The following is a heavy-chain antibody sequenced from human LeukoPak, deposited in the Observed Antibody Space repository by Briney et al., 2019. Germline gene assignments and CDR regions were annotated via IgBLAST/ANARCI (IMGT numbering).Heavy chain of an antibody. Sequence: GGSLRLSCAASGFTFSAYAMGWVRQAPGKGLEWISYISSSGKTVFYADSVKGRFTISRDNAKNSLFLQVNSLRAEDTALYYCARLGYCNTGSCYSLDYWGQGTLVTVSS. CDR3: ARLGYCNTGSCYSLDY. CDR1: GFTFSAYA. D-gene: IGHD2-15*01. J-gene: IGHJ4*02. V-gene: IGHV3-48*03. CDR2: ISSSGKTV.